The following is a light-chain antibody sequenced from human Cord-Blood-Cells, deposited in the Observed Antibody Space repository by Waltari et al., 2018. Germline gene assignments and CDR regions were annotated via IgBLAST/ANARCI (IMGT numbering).Light chain of an antibody. CDR2: DVT. V-gene: IGLV2-11*01. J-gene: IGLJ2*01. Sequence: QSALTQPRSVSGSPGQSVTISCTGTSSDAGGYNYVSLYQQHPGKAPKLMIYDVTKRPSGVPDRFSGSKSGNPASLTISGLQAEDEADYYCCSYAGSYTHVVFGGGTKLTVL. CDR1: SSDAGGYNY. CDR3: CSYAGSYTHVV.